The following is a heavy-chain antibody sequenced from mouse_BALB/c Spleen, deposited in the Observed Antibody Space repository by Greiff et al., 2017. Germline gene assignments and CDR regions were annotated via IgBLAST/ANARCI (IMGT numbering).Heavy chain of an antibody. CDR3: ARDTGLLWLRRGYYYAMDC. CDR2: IWAGGST. J-gene: IGHJ4*01. V-gene: IGHV2-9*02. CDR1: GFSLTSYG. D-gene: IGHD2-2*01. Sequence: VKLVESGPGLVAPSQSLSITCTVSGFSLTSYGVHWVRQPPGKGLEWLGVIWAGGSTNYNSALMSRLSISKDNSKSQVFLKMNSLQTDDTAMYYCARDTGLLWLRRGYYYAMDCWGQGTSVTVSS.